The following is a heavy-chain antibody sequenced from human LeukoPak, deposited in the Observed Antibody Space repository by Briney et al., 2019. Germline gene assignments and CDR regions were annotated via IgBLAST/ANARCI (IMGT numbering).Heavy chain of an antibody. CDR1: GYSISSGYY. V-gene: IGHV4-38-2*02. D-gene: IGHD3-22*01. CDR3: AGGYYYDSSGYFDY. Sequence: SETLSLTCTVSGYSISSGYYWGWIRQPPGKGLEWIGSIYHSGSTYYNPSLKSRVTISVDTSKNQFSLKLSSVTAADTAAYYCAGGYYYDSSGYFDYWGQGTLVTVSS. CDR2: IYHSGST. J-gene: IGHJ4*02.